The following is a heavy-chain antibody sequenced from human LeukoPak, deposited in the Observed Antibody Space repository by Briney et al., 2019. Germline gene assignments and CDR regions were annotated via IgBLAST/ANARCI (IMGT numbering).Heavy chain of an antibody. V-gene: IGHV3-74*01. CDR3: ASLYYYGSRG. D-gene: IGHD3-22*01. Sequence: PGGSLRLSCAASGFTFSSQWMHWVRQAPGKGLVWVPRIISDGSSTSYADSVKGRFTISRDNAKNTLYLQMNSLRAEDTAVYYCASLYYYGSRGWGQGTLVTVSS. CDR2: IISDGSST. J-gene: IGHJ4*02. CDR1: GFTFSSQW.